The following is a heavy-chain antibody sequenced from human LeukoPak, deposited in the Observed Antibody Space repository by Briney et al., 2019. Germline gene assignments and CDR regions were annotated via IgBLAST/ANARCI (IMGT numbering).Heavy chain of an antibody. J-gene: IGHJ5*02. CDR1: GGTFSSYA. V-gene: IGHV1-69*05. Sequence: ASVKVSCKASGGTFSSYAISWVRQAPGQGLEWMGGIIPIFGTANYAQKFQGRVTITTDESTSTAYMELSSLRSEDTAVYYCARDSSTRHWFDPWGQGTLVTVSS. CDR3: ARDSSTRHWFDP. CDR2: IIPIFGTA. D-gene: IGHD6-13*01.